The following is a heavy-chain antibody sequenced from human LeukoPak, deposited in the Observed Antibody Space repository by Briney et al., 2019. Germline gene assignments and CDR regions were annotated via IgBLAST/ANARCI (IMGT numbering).Heavy chain of an antibody. CDR2: IFYSGST. Sequence: SETLSLTCTVSGGSISTYYWSWIRQPPGKGLEWIGYIFYSGSTNYNPSLKSRVTISVDTSKNQFSLKLSSVTAADTAVYYCAHGRDGYRGYYWGQGTLVTVSS. V-gene: IGHV4-59*12. CDR3: AHGRDGYRGYY. CDR1: GGSISTYY. J-gene: IGHJ4*02. D-gene: IGHD5-24*01.